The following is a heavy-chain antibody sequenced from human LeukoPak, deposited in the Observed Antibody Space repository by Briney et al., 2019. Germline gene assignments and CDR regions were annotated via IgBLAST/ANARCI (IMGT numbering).Heavy chain of an antibody. Sequence: GGSLRLSCVASGFTFSTYSMNWVRQAPGKGLEWVSSISSSSSYIFYADSVKGRFTISRDNAKNSLYLQMTSLRAEDTAVYYCARDRSMATDYWGQGTLVTVSS. V-gene: IGHV3-21*01. J-gene: IGHJ4*02. CDR1: GFTFSTYS. CDR3: ARDRSMATDY. CDR2: ISSSSSYI. D-gene: IGHD5-24*01.